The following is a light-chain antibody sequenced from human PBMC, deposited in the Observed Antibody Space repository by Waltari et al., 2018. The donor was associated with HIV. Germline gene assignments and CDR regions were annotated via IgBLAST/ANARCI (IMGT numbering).Light chain of an antibody. J-gene: IGLJ3*02. CDR3: GTWDSSLSAVV. CDR1: NSNIGNNY. V-gene: IGLV1-51*01. CDR2: DNN. Sequence: QSVLTQPPSVSAAPGQKVTISCSGRNSNIGNNYVSWYQPIPGTAPKLLIYDNNKRPAGSPDRFSGSKSDTSATLGITGLQTGDEADYRCGTWDSSLSAVVCGGGTKLTVL.